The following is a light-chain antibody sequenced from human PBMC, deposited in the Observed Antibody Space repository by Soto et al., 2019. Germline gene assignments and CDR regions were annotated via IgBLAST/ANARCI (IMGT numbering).Light chain of an antibody. J-gene: IGLJ2*01. CDR3: AAWYASLSGVV. CDR1: SSNIGSNY. V-gene: IGLV1-47*01. CDR2: RNN. Sequence: QSVLTQPPSASGTPGQRVTISCSGSSSNIGSNYVYWYQQLPGTAPKLLIFRNNQRPSGVPYRFSGSTSGTSASLAISGRRSEDEDDYYCAAWYASLSGVVFGGGTKLTVL.